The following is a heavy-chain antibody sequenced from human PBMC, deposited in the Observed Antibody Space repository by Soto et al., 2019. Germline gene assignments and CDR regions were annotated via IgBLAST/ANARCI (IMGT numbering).Heavy chain of an antibody. CDR3: ARSDCTSTSCYVVWFDP. CDR1: GFTLVNIA. J-gene: IGHJ5*02. Sequence: EVQLVESGGGLVKPGGSLRPSCAAPGFTLVNIAMTWVRQPPGRGLEWVSSISSSSSYISYADSVKGRFTISRDNAKNSVYLQMNSLRAEDTAVYYCARSDCTSTSCYVVWFDPWGQGTLVTVSS. D-gene: IGHD2-2*01. V-gene: IGHV3-21*01. CDR2: ISSSSSYI.